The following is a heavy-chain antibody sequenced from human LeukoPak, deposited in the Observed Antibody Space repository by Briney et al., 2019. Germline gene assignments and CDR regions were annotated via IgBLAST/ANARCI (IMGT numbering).Heavy chain of an antibody. CDR2: ISWDGGST. Sequence: PGGSLRLSCAASGFTFDDYAMHWVRQAPGKGLEWVSLISWDGGSTYYADSVKGRFTISRDNSKNSLYLQMNSLRAEDTALYYCAKEGVIAAPASTGRYYYYYYMDVWGKGTTVTVSS. V-gene: IGHV3-43D*03. CDR1: GFTFDDYA. D-gene: IGHD6-6*01. J-gene: IGHJ6*03. CDR3: AKEGVIAAPASTGRYYYYYYMDV.